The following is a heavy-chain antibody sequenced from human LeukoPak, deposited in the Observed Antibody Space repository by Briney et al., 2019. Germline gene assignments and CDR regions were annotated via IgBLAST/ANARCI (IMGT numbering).Heavy chain of an antibody. CDR2: IYYSGST. Sequence: SETLSLTCTVSGGSISSYYWSWIRQPPGKGLEWIGYIYYSGSTNYNPSLKSRVTISVDTSKNQFSLKLSSVTAADPAVYYCARSLTGGGGNYWGQGTLVTVSS. CDR1: GGSISSYY. V-gene: IGHV4-59*01. CDR3: ARSLTGGGGNY. D-gene: IGHD3-9*01. J-gene: IGHJ4*02.